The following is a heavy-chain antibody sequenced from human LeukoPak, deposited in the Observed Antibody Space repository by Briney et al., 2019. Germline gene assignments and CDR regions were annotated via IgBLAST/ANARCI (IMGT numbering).Heavy chain of an antibody. CDR2: VYYTGSA. Sequence: TSETLSLTCTVPGGSITNYYWTWVRQPPGKGLEWFGYVYYTGSANYNPSLKSRVTILVDTSKNQFSLNLSSVTAADTAVYYCARLAPVAHSGDYLGYFDYWGQGALVTVSS. V-gene: IGHV4-59*08. CDR1: GGSITNYY. CDR3: ARLAPVAHSGDYLGYFDY. J-gene: IGHJ4*02. D-gene: IGHD4-17*01.